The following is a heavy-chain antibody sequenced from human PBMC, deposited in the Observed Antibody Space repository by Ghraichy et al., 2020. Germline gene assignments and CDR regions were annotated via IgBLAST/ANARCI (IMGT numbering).Heavy chain of an antibody. Sequence: SETLSLTCNVSGGSISADTCYWGWLPQPPGMGLEWIVSVFNSKSTHYKLSRKSRVSISVDTSKNQFSLKLTSVTAADTGVYYCATAPMLMIRAEYFQHWGHGTLVTVAS. J-gene: IGHJ1*01. CDR1: GGSISADTCY. CDR2: VFNSKST. CDR3: ATAPMLMIRAEYFQH. D-gene: IGHD3-10*01. V-gene: IGHV4-39*01.